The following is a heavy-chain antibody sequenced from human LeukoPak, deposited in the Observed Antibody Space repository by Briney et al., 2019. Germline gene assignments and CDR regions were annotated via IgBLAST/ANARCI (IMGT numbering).Heavy chain of an antibody. CDR2: IKSKTDGGTT. CDR1: EFTFDDYG. CDR3: TTGSSSPPDY. J-gene: IGHJ4*02. D-gene: IGHD6-13*01. Sequence: GSLRLSCVASEFTFDDYGMSWVRQAPGKGLEWVGRIKSKTDGGTTDYAAPVKGRFTISRDDSKNTLYLQMNSLKTEDTAVYYCTTGSSSPPDYWGQGTLVTVSS. V-gene: IGHV3-15*01.